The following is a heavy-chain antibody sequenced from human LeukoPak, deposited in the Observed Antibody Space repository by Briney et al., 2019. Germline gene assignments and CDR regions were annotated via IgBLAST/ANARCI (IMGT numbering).Heavy chain of an antibody. CDR1: GFTVSSSY. CDR3: AKHSSGITVAGTIQY. V-gene: IGHV3-30*18. J-gene: IGHJ4*02. CDR2: ISKDGSNE. Sequence: PGGSLRLSCAVSGFTVSSSYMSWVRQAPGKGLEWVALISKDGSNEYYADSVKGRFTVSSDNSKNTLDLQMSSLRADDTAVYYGAKHSSGITVAGTIQYWGQGTLVTVSS. D-gene: IGHD6-19*01.